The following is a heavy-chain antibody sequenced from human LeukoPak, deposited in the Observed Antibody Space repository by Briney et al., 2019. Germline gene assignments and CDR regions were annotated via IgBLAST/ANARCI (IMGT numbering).Heavy chain of an antibody. V-gene: IGHV1-69*06. D-gene: IGHD1-26*01. J-gene: IGHJ4*02. CDR2: IIPIFGTA. CDR1: GGTFNSYA. Sequence: SVKVSCKASGGTFNSYAISWVRQAPGQGLEWMGGIIPIFGTANYAQKFQGRVTITADKSTSTAYMELSSLRSEDTAVYYCARKRSGELLDYWGQGTLVTVSS. CDR3: ARKRSGELLDY.